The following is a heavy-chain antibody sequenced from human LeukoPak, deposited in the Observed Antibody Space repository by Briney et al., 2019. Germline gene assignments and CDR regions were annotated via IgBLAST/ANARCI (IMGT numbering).Heavy chain of an antibody. Sequence: ASVKVSCKASGYTFTGYYMHWVRQAPGQGLEWMGWINPNSGGTNYAQKFQGRVTMTRDTSISTAYMELSRLRSDGTAVYYCARDFAVVTATSDYYYYGMDVWGQGTTVTVSS. CDR3: ARDFAVVTATSDYYYYGMDV. V-gene: IGHV1-2*02. CDR1: GYTFTGYY. D-gene: IGHD2-21*02. J-gene: IGHJ6*02. CDR2: INPNSGGT.